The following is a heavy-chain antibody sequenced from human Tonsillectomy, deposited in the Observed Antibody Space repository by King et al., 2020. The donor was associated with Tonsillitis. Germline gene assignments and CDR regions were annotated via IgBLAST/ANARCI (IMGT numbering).Heavy chain of an antibody. CDR3: ARTVFNWNRGDYNYYMDV. CDR2: INWNGGST. CDR1: GFTFDDYG. V-gene: IGHV3-20*04. D-gene: IGHD1-1*01. Sequence: EVQLVESGGGVERPGGSLRLSCAASGFTFDDYGMSWVRQAPGKGLEWVSGINWNGGSTGYADSVKARFTISRDNAKNSLYLQMVSLRAEDTALYYCARTVFNWNRGDYNYYMDVWGKGTTVTVSS. J-gene: IGHJ6*03.